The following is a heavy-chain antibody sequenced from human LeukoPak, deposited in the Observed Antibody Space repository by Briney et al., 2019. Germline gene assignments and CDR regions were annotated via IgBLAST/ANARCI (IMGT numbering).Heavy chain of an antibody. Sequence: GGSLRLSCAASGFTFSSYAMSWVRQAPGKGLEWVSAISGSGGSTYYADSVKGRFTISRDNSKNTLYPQMNSLRAEDTAVYYCAKKAYSYDSSGYYPFDYWGQGTLVTVSS. CDR2: ISGSGGST. D-gene: IGHD3-22*01. J-gene: IGHJ4*02. V-gene: IGHV3-23*01. CDR1: GFTFSSYA. CDR3: AKKAYSYDSSGYYPFDY.